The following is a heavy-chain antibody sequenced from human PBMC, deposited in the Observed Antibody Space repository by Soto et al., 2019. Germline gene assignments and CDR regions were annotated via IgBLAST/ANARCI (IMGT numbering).Heavy chain of an antibody. CDR1: GFIFSSYA. D-gene: IGHD2-21*01. V-gene: IGHV3-23*01. CDR3: AKVLGCSNTVCYSWVIDALVL. J-gene: IGHJ3*01. CDR2: ISDSGGDT. Sequence: EVQLLESGGGLVQPGGSLRLSCAASGFIFSSYAMTWVRQAPGKGLEWVSGISDSGGDTYHAGSVKGRFTISRDNSKNTLYLQMNSLRAEDTAVYYCAKVLGCSNTVCYSWVIDALVLWGQGTMVTVS.